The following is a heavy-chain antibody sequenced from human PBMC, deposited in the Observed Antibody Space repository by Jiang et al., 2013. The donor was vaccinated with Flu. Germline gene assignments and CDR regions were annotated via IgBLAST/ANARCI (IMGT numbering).Heavy chain of an antibody. CDR3: AREKDYYGSGSYFLAQFDAFDI. D-gene: IGHD3-10*01. Sequence: RLSCAASGFTFSSYAMHWVRQAPGKGLEYVSAISSNGGSTYYANSVKGRFTISRDNSKNTLYLQMGSLRAEDMAVYYCAREKDYYGSGSYFLAQFDAFDIWGQGTMVTVSS. CDR1: GFTFSSYA. J-gene: IGHJ3*02. CDR2: ISSNGGST. V-gene: IGHV3-64*01.